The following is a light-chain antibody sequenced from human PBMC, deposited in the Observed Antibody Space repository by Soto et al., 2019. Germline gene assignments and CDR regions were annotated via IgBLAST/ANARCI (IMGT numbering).Light chain of an antibody. CDR1: QDINNC. CDR2: KAS. Sequence: DIQMTQSPSTLSASVGDRVTITCRASQDINNCLAWYQQKPGKAPNLLIYKASSLESGVPSRFSGSGSGTEFTLTSSSLQPDDSATYYCQQCNNYPWTFGQGTKVEGK. V-gene: IGKV1-5*03. J-gene: IGKJ1*01. CDR3: QQCNNYPWT.